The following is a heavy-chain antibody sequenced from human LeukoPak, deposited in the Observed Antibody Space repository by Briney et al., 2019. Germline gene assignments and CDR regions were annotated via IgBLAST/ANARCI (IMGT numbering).Heavy chain of an antibody. CDR1: GGYISDYF. D-gene: IGHD6-13*01. CDR3: ARESVAAGTRWFDY. Sequence: SETLSLTRTVFGGYISDYFWTWIRQSAGKGLEWIGRVQISENNNYNPSLRSRVTLSLDTSKNQFSLQLTSVTAADTAIYYCARESVAAGTRWFDYWGQGTLVTVSS. J-gene: IGHJ4*02. V-gene: IGHV4-4*07. CDR2: VQISENN.